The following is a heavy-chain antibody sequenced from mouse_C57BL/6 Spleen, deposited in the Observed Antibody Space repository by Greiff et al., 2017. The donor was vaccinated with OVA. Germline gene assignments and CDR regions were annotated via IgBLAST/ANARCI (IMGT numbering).Heavy chain of an antibody. CDR3: ARKDGNSYYFDY. CDR1: GYTFTSYW. Sequence: QVQLQQPGAELVMPGASVKLSCKASGYTFTSYWMHWVKQRPGQGLEWIGEIDPSDSYTNYNQKFKGKATLTVDKSSSTAYMQLSSLTSEDSAVYYCARKDGNSYYFDYWGHGTTLTVSS. J-gene: IGHJ2*01. V-gene: IGHV1-69*01. CDR2: IDPSDSYT. D-gene: IGHD2-1*01.